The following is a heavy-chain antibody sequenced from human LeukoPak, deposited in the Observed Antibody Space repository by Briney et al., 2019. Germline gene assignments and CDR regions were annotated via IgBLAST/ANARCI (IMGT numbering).Heavy chain of an antibody. D-gene: IGHD2-2*01. V-gene: IGHV3-23*01. J-gene: IGHJ4*02. Sequence: ETLSLTCTVSGGSIGSYYWNWVRQAPGKGLEWVSGISGGGGSTYYADSVKGRFTISRDNSKNTLYLQMNSLRAEDTAVYYCAKDTYCSSTSCYFDYWGQGTLVTVSS. CDR2: ISGGGGST. CDR1: GGSIGSYY. CDR3: AKDTYCSSTSCYFDY.